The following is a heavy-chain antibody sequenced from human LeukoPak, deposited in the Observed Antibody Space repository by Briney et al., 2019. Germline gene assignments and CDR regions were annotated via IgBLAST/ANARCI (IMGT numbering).Heavy chain of an antibody. V-gene: IGHV4-39*01. J-gene: IGHJ3*02. CDR3: ARHFPSGSYYNAFNI. CDR2: IYYNGDT. CDR1: GGSISSSRYY. Sequence: SETLSLTCTVSGGSISSSRYYWDWIRQPPGKGLEWIGNIYYNGDTHYNPSLKSRVTMSVDTSKNQFSLKLSSVTAADTAVYFCARHFPSGSYYNAFNIWGQGTMVTVSS. D-gene: IGHD1-26*01.